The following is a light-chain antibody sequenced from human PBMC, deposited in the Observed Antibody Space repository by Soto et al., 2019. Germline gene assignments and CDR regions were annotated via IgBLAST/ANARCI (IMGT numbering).Light chain of an antibody. CDR2: GAS. J-gene: IGKJ2*01. CDR3: QQHNNSPLL. Sequence: EIVMTQSPATLSVSPGERATLSCRASQSVSSNLAWYQQKPGQAPRLLVYGASTRATGIPARFSGSGSGTEFTLTISSLQSEDFAVYYCQQHNNSPLLFGQGTKLEIK. V-gene: IGKV3-15*01. CDR1: QSVSSN.